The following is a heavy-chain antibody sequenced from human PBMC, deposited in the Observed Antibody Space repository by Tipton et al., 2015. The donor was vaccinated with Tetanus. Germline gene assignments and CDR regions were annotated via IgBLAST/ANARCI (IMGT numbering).Heavy chain of an antibody. CDR3: VKHLIPGRAYFVP. Sequence: SLRLSCAVFGFIFSAYAMNWVRQDPGKGLERVSALTHSGGSTYYADSVKGRFTAFRDDSKNTLYLQLSSLRVVDTAVYYCVKHLIPGRAYFVPWGRGSLVTVSA. V-gene: IGHV3-23*01. D-gene: IGHD2/OR15-2a*01. CDR1: GFIFSAYA. J-gene: IGHJ5*02. CDR2: LTHSGGST.